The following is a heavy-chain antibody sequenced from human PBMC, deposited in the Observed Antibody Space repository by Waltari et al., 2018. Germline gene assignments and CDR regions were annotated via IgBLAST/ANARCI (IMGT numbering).Heavy chain of an antibody. D-gene: IGHD3-22*01. CDR2: IHQCGTT. Sequence: QVQLHQWGAGLLKPSETLSLTCGVSGGSFNDYYWTWIRQPPGKGLEGIGEIHQCGTTDYNPSLNSRLTMSVDTSKKQISLKMSSVTAADTAVYYCARGDLHYGSSGFFYWGQGALVTVSS. V-gene: IGHV4-34*01. CDR1: GGSFNDYY. CDR3: ARGDLHYGSSGFFY. J-gene: IGHJ4*02.